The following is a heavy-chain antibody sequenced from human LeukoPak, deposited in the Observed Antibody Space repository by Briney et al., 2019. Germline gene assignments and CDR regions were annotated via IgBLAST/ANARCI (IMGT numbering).Heavy chain of an antibody. CDR3: ARDGVYGADGYYYYGMDV. V-gene: IGHV3-30-3*01. J-gene: IGHJ6*02. Sequence: PGRSLRLSCAASGFTSSGYAMHWVRQAPGKGLEWVAVISYDGSNKYYADSVKGRFTISRDNSKNTLYLQMNSLRAEDTAVYYCARDGVYGADGYYYYGMDVWGQGTTVTVSS. CDR2: ISYDGSNK. CDR1: GFTSSGYA. D-gene: IGHD4/OR15-4a*01.